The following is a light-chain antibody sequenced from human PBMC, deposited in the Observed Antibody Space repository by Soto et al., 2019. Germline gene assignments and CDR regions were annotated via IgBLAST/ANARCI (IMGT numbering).Light chain of an antibody. J-gene: IGKJ5*01. CDR2: GAS. V-gene: IGKV3-15*01. Sequence: IGMKQSPGTLSVSQRERVTLSCGASQSVGNNLAWHQQKPGQAPRLLIYGASTRATGFPARFSGSGSGTEFTLTISSLQSEDFAVYYCQQYNGWPITFGQGTRLEIK. CDR3: QQYNGWPIT. CDR1: QSVGNN.